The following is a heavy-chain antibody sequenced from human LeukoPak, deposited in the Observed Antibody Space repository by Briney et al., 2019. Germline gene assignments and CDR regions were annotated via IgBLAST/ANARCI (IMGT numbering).Heavy chain of an antibody. V-gene: IGHV3-30*18. J-gene: IGHJ4*02. CDR2: ISYDGSNK. D-gene: IGHD3-22*01. Sequence: GGSLRLSCAASGFTFSSYGMHWVRQAPGKGLEWVAVISYDGSNKYYADSVKGRFTISRDNSKNTLYLQMNSLRAEDTAVYYCAKDIEYYYDSSGSPDYWGQGTLVTVSS. CDR1: GFTFSSYG. CDR3: AKDIEYYYDSSGSPDY.